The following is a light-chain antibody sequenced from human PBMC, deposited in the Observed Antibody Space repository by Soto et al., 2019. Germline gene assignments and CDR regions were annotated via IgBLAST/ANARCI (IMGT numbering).Light chain of an antibody. CDR1: SNEFGNYNL. CDR3: CSYAGSSAFV. CDR2: EGS. V-gene: IGLV2-23*03. Sequence: QSALTQPASVSGSPGQSITISCTGTSNEFGNYNLVSWYQQQPDKAPKLILYEGSKRPSGVSTRFSGSKLGNTASLTISGLQTEDEADYYCCSYAGSSAFVFGGGTKLTVL. J-gene: IGLJ3*02.